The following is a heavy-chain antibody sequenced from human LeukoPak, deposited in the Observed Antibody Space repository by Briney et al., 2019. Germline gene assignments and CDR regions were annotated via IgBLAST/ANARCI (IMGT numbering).Heavy chain of an antibody. CDR2: IYSGGST. V-gene: IGHV3-66*01. J-gene: IGHJ3*02. CDR3: ATVGQDIVATVGAFDI. CDR1: GFTVGSNY. D-gene: IGHD5-12*01. Sequence: GGSLRLSCAASGFTVGSNYMSWVRQAPGRGLEWVSIIYSGGSTYYADSVKGRFTISRDNSKNTLYLQMNSLRAEDTAVYYCATVGQDIVATVGAFDIWGQGTMVTVSS.